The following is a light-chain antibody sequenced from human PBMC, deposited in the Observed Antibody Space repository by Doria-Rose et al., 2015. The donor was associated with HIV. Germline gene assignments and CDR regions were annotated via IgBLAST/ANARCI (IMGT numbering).Light chain of an antibody. V-gene: IGKV3-20*01. CDR1: QSFSSTY. CDR3: HQYGTSWT. J-gene: IGKJ1*01. CDR2: DGS. Sequence: EIVMTQSPGTLSLSPGERATPSCRASQSFSSTYLAWYQQKPGQAPSLLIYDGSTRVTGISDRFSASGSGTDFTLTINRLEPEDFALYYCHQYGTSWTFGQGTKVEI.